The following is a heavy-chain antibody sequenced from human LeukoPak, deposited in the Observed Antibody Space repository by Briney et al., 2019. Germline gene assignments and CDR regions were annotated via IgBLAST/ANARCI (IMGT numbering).Heavy chain of an antibody. CDR1: GGTFSSYA. D-gene: IGHD2-8*01. V-gene: IGHV1-69*01. J-gene: IGHJ4*02. CDR3: ARNADCTNGLCYTFDY. CDR2: IIPIFGTA. Sequence: GASVKVSCKASGGTFSSYAISWVRQAPGQGLEWMGGIIPIFGTANYAQKFQGRVTITADESTSTAYMELSSLRSEDTAVYYCARNADCTNGLCYTFDYWGQGTLVTVSS.